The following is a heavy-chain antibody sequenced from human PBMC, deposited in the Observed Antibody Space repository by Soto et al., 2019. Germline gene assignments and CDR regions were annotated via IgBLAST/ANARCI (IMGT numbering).Heavy chain of an antibody. CDR1: GFSLTSPGMC. V-gene: IGHV2-70*13. CDR3: ARSIRGPRRFNGMDV. Sequence: SGPTLVNPTDTLTQTCTFSGFSLTSPGMCVSWIRESPGKALEWLALIERDDDDKYYSTSLKTRLTISKDTRKNQVVLTMANMEPADTATYYCARSIRGPRRFNGMDVWGQGTTVTVSS. CDR2: IERDDDDK. J-gene: IGHJ6*02. D-gene: IGHD1-20*01.